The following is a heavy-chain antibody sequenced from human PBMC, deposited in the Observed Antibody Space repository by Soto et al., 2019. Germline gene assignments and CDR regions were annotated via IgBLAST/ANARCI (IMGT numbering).Heavy chain of an antibody. V-gene: IGHV3-15*01. CDR1: GFTFSNAW. D-gene: IGHD3-3*01. CDR3: TTLLNTMDWLLIDY. Sequence: GGSLRLSCAASGFTFSNAWMSWVRQAPGKGLEWVGRIKSKTGGGTKDYAEPVKGRFTISREDSKNTLDMQMNSLKTEDTAEYYGTTLLNTMDWLLIDYWGQGTLVTVSS. J-gene: IGHJ4*02. CDR2: IKSKTGGGTK.